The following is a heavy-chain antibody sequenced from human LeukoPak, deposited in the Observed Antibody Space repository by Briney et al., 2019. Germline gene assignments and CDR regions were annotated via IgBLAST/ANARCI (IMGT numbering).Heavy chain of an antibody. CDR1: GGSISSYY. V-gene: IGHV4-4*09. D-gene: IGHD6-13*01. J-gene: IGHJ5*01. Sequence: SETLSLTCTVSGGSISSYYWSWIRQPPGKGLEWIGEVNPSGRSNYNPSLNSRVTIPVDRSKKQFSLRLTSVTAADTALYYCAIKYGRLEAGGTPFDSWGQGTLVTVSS. CDR2: VNPSGRS. CDR3: AIKYGRLEAGGTPFDS.